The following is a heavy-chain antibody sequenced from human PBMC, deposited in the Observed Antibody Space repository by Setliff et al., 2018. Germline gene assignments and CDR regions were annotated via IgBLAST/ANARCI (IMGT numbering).Heavy chain of an antibody. Sequence: LSLSCRASGFTFGDYAMSWVRQAPGKGLEWVTFIRSKAYGGTTEYAASVKGRFTISRDDSKSIAHLQMNSLKTEDTAVYYCTTDPSTTFGGVIGAAFDIWGQGTMVTVS. CDR2: IRSKAYGGTT. D-gene: IGHD3-16*01. J-gene: IGHJ3*02. V-gene: IGHV3-49*04. CDR3: TTDPSTTFGGVIGAAFDI. CDR1: GFTFGDYA.